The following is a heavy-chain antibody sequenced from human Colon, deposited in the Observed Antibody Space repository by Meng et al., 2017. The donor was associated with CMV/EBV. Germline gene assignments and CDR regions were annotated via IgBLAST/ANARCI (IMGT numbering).Heavy chain of an antibody. CDR2: TYHSGTT. V-gene: IGHV4-38-2*02. Sequence: SETLSLTCTVSGYSISSGYFWGWIRQPPGKGLEWIGSTYHSGTTHYSPSLKSRVTISVDTSKNQFSLKLSSVTAADTAVYYCARDQYPFWGRGTMVTVSS. J-gene: IGHJ3*01. CDR1: GYSISSGYF. D-gene: IGHD2/OR15-2a*01. CDR3: ARDQYPF.